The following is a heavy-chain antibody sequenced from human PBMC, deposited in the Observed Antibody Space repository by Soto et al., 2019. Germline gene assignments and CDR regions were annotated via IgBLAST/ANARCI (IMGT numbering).Heavy chain of an antibody. CDR1: GYTFTSYY. CDR3: AREPINHSSGLSPDLDY. Sequence: GASVKVSCKASGYTFTSYYMHWVRQAPGQGLEWMGMINPSGGSTNYAQKFQGRVTMTRDTSTSTVYMELSSLRSEDTAVYYCAREPINHSSGLSPDLDYWGQGTLVTVSS. CDR2: INPSGGST. J-gene: IGHJ4*02. D-gene: IGHD6-19*01. V-gene: IGHV1-46*03.